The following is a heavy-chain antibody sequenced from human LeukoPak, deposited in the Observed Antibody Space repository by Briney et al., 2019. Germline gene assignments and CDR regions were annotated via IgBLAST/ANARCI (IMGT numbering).Heavy chain of an antibody. CDR1: GFTFSSYA. V-gene: IGHV3-23*01. CDR2: ISGSGGST. J-gene: IGHJ6*02. D-gene: IGHD2-2*01. Sequence: GGSLRLSCAASGFTFSSYAMSWVRQAPGKGLEWVSAISGSGGSTYYADSVEGRLTISRNNSKNTLYLKMNSLRAEDTAVYYCAKSEYCSSTSCYRSYYYGMDVWGQGTTVTVSS. CDR3: AKSEYCSSTSCYRSYYYGMDV.